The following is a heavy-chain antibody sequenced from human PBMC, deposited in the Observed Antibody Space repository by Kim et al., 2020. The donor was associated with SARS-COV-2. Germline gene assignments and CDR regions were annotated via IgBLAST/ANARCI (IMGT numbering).Heavy chain of an antibody. CDR1: GFTFDDYA. D-gene: IGHD3-10*01. CDR2: ISWNSGSI. Sequence: GGSLRLSCAASGFTFDDYAMHWVRQAPGKGLEWVSGISWNSGSIGYADSVKGRFTISRDNAKNSLYLQMNSLRAEDTALYYCAKDGYGSGSYFNWFDPWG. J-gene: IGHJ5*02. V-gene: IGHV3-9*01. CDR3: AKDGYGSGSYFNWFDP.